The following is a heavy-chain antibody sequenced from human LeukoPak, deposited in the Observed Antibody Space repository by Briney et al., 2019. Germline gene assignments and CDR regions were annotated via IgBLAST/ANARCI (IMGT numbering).Heavy chain of an antibody. CDR2: ISGSGGST. CDR1: GFTFSNFA. V-gene: IGHV3-23*01. Sequence: GGSLRLSCAASGFTFSNFAMNWVRQAPGKGLEWVSAISGSGGSTYYADSVKGRFTISRDNSKNTLYLQMNSLRAEDTAVYYCAKDRRSQWLVQDYWGQGTLVTVSS. CDR3: AKDRRSQWLVQDY. D-gene: IGHD6-19*01. J-gene: IGHJ4*02.